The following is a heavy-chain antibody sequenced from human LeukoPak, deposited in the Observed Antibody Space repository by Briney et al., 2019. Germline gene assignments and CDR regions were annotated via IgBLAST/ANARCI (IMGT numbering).Heavy chain of an antibody. V-gene: IGHV4-34*01. CDR3: VREASMATIVNWFDP. CDR1: GGSFSGYY. Sequence: SETLSLTCAVYGGSFSGYYWSWIRQPPGKGLEWIGEINHSGSTNYNPSLKSRVTISVDTSKNQFSLKLSSVTAADTAVYYCVREASMATIVNWFDPWGQGTLVTVSS. J-gene: IGHJ5*02. CDR2: INHSGST. D-gene: IGHD5-24*01.